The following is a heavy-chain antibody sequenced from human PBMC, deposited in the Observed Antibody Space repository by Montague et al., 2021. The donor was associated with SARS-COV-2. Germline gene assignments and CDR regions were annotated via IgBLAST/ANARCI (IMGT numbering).Heavy chain of an antibody. CDR1: GFTFSPYW. D-gene: IGHD2-2*01. Sequence: SLRLSCETSGFTFSPYWMHWVRQTPGKGLVWVSRINGGGTGTRYADSVKGRFTISRDNAKNTLYLHMNSLRAEDTAIYYCARGEAAAAYFDYWGQGTLVTVSS. J-gene: IGHJ4*02. V-gene: IGHV3-74*01. CDR3: ARGEAAAAYFDY. CDR2: INGGGTGT.